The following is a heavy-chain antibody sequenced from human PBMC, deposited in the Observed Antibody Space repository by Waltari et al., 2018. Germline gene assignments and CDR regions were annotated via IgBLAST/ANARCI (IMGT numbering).Heavy chain of an antibody. D-gene: IGHD5-12*01. V-gene: IGHV4-39*01. CDR3: ARHNRRVEMATRDI. CDR2: IYYSGST. Sequence: QLQLQESGPGLVKPSETLSLTCTVSGGSISIRSYYWGWFRQPPGKGLEWIGSIYYSGSTYYNPSLKSRVTISVDTSKNQFSLKLSSVTAADTAVYYCARHNRRVEMATRDIWGQGTMVTVSS. J-gene: IGHJ3*02. CDR1: GGSISIRSYY.